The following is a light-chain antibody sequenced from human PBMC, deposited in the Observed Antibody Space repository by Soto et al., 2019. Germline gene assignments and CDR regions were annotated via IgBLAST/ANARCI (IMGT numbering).Light chain of an antibody. Sequence: QSVLTQPPSVSGAPGQRVTISCTGSSSNIGAGYDVHWYQQLPGTAPKLLIYGNSNRPSGVPDRFSGSKSGTSASLAITGRQAEEEADYYCQSYDSSLSGWVFGGGTKLTGL. CDR2: GNS. V-gene: IGLV1-40*01. J-gene: IGLJ3*02. CDR1: SSNIGAGYD. CDR3: QSYDSSLSGWV.